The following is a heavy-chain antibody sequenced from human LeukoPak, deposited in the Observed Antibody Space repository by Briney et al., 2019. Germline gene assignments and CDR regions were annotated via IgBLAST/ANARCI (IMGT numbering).Heavy chain of an antibody. CDR3: ARPLVVGATYAFDI. Sequence: SETLSLTCTVSGGSISSSSYYWGWIRQPPGKGLEWIGSIYYSGSTYYNPSLKSRVTISVDTSKNQFSLKLSSVTAADTAVYYCARPLVVGATYAFDIWGQGTMVTVSS. J-gene: IGHJ3*02. V-gene: IGHV4-39*07. CDR2: IYYSGST. D-gene: IGHD1-26*01. CDR1: GGSISSSSYY.